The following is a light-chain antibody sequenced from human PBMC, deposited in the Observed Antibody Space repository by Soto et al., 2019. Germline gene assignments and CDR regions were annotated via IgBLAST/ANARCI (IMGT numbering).Light chain of an antibody. CDR1: SSDVGAYNY. V-gene: IGLV2-8*01. Sequence: QSALTQPPSASGSPGQSVTISCTGTSSDVGAYNYVSWYQQLPGKAPKLMFYEVNKRPSGVPDRFSGSKSGNTASLTVSGLQAEDEADYFCSAYVGNNNLVFGGGTKLTVL. CDR2: EVN. CDR3: SAYVGNNNLV. J-gene: IGLJ2*01.